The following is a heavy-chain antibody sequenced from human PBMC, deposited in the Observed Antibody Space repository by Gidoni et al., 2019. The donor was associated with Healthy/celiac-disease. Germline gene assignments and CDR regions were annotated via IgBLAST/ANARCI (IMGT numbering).Heavy chain of an antibody. J-gene: IGHJ3*02. Sequence: QVQLVQSGAEVKKPGASVKVSCTASGYTFTGYCMHWVRRAPGQGLEWMGWITPNSGGTNYAQKFQGWVTMTRDTSISTAYMELSRLRSDDTAVYYCAREGGDCGSGGSCYSPVAFVIWGQGTMVTVSS. CDR1: GYTFTGYC. V-gene: IGHV1-2*04. CDR3: AREGGDCGSGGSCYSPVAFVI. CDR2: ITPNSGGT. D-gene: IGHD2-15*01.